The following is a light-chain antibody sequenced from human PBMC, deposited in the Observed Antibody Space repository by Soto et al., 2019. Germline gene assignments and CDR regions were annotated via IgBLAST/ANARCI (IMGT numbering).Light chain of an antibody. CDR3: SSYTSSSTLWG. Sequence: QSVLTQPASVSGSPGQSITISCTGTSSDVGGYNYVSWYQQHPGKAPKLMIYDVSNRPSGVSNRFSGSKSGNTASLTISGLQAEDEADYYCSSYTSSSTLWGFGGGTKQTVL. CDR2: DVS. CDR1: SSDVGGYNY. V-gene: IGLV2-14*01. J-gene: IGLJ3*02.